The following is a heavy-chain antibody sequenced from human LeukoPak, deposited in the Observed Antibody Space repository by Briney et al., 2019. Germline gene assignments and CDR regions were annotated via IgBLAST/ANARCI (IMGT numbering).Heavy chain of an antibody. J-gene: IGHJ3*02. CDR1: GFTFDDYA. CDR3: AKDIGSPPNDTFDI. V-gene: IGHV3-9*03. D-gene: IGHD5-12*01. Sequence: GGSLRLSCTASGFTFDDYAMHWVRHTPGKGLEWVAGISWNRGNIGYGDSVKGRFTISRDNAKNSLYLQMNSLRAEDMALYYCAKDIGSPPNDTFDIWGQGTMVTVSS. CDR2: ISWNRGNI.